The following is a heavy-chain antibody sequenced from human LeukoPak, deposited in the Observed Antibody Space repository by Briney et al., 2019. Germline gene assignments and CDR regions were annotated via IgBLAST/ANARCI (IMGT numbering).Heavy chain of an antibody. J-gene: IGHJ4*02. D-gene: IGHD2-2*01. CDR3: ATVVPGGSRAFDY. V-gene: IGHV1-24*01. CDR1: GYTLTELS. Sequence: SVKVSCKVSGYTLTELSMHWVRQAPGKGLEWMGGFDPEDGETICAQKFQGRVTMTEDTSTDTAYMELSSLRSEDTAVYYCATVVPGGSRAFDYWGQGTLVTVSS. CDR2: FDPEDGET.